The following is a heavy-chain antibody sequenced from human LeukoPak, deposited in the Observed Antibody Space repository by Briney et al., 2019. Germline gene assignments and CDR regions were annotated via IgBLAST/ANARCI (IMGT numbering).Heavy chain of an antibody. V-gene: IGHV5-51*01. J-gene: IGHJ6*03. CDR2: IYPGDSDT. Sequence: GESLKISCKGSGYSFTSYWIGWVRQMPGKSLEWMGIIYPGDSDTRYSPSFQSQVTISADKSISTAYLQWSSLQASDTAMYYCARRVWDDWNYYMDVWGKGTTVTVSS. D-gene: IGHD3-9*01. CDR3: ARRVWDDWNYYMDV. CDR1: GYSFTSYW.